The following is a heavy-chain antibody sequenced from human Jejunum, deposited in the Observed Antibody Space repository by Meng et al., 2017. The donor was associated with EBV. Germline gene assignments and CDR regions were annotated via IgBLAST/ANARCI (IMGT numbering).Heavy chain of an antibody. CDR1: GFDLSNNG. CDR2: FFDHTDNT. D-gene: IGHD6-19*01. J-gene: IGHJ4*02. CDR3: VGHGYNSGW. V-gene: IGHV3-23*01. Sequence: EVQFLEAGGDLVQPGGSLRLSCTVSGFDLSNNGISWVRQVPGRGLEWVSSFFDHTDNTYYADSVKGRFTISGDNSRNTLYLRMSSLSVDDTAVYYCVGHGYNSGWWGQGTLVTVSS.